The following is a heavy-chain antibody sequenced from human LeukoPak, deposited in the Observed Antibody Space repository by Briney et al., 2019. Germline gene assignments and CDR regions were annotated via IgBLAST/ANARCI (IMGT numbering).Heavy chain of an antibody. CDR3: ARWGRRMSYYYDSSGYYSFDY. CDR2: INHSGST. J-gene: IGHJ4*02. V-gene: IGHV4-39*07. Sequence: SETLSLTCTVSGGSISSGSYYWSWIRQPPGKGLEWIGEINHSGSTNYNPSLKSRVTISVDTSKNQFSLKLSSVTAADTAVYYCARWGRRMSYYYDSSGYYSFDYWGQGTLVTVSS. D-gene: IGHD3-22*01. CDR1: GGSISSGSYY.